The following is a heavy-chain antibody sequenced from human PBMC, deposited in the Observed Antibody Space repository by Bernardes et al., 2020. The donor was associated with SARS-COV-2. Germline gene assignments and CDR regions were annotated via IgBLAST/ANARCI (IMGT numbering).Heavy chain of an antibody. CDR2: ISAIGGST. Sequence: GSLRLSCVASGSTLSKHAMTCVRQVPGKGLERVSAISAIGGSTYYAESVKGRFTISRDNSRNTLYLEMNSLRAEDTAVYYCSKNAKYSSSSMEVWGQGTTVTV. V-gene: IGHV3-23*01. J-gene: IGHJ6*02. CDR3: SKNAKYSSSSMEV. CDR1: GSTLSKHA. D-gene: IGHD6-6*01.